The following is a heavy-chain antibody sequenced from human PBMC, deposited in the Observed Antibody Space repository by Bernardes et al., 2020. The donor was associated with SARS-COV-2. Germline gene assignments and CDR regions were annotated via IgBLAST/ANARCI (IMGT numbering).Heavy chain of an antibody. J-gene: IGHJ5*02. CDR2: IYYSGST. CDR3: ARLRLYFRSGTKYVFDP. CDR1: GGSISSYY. D-gene: IGHD1-7*01. V-gene: IGHV4-59*08. Sequence: SETLSLTCTVSGGSISSYYWSWIRQPPGKGLEWIGYIYYSGSTNYNPSLKSRVTISVDTSKNQFSLKLSSVTAADTAVYYCARLRLYFRSGTKYVFDPWGQGTLVTVSS.